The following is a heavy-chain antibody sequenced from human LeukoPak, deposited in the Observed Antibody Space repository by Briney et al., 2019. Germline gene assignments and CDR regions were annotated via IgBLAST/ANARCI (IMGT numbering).Heavy chain of an antibody. V-gene: IGHV4-38-2*02. J-gene: IGHJ5*02. CDR1: GYSISSGYY. CDR2: IYHSGGT. D-gene: IGHD2-21*02. Sequence: KPSETLSLTCTVSGYSISSGYYWGWIRQPPGKGLEWIGSIYHSGGTYYNPSLKSRVTISVDTSKNQFSLKLSSVTAADTAVYYCARVTRGVTAILSWFDPWGQGTLVTVSS. CDR3: ARVTRGVTAILSWFDP.